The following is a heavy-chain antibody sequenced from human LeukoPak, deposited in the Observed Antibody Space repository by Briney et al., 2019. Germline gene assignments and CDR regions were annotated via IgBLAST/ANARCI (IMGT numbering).Heavy chain of an antibody. CDR1: GFTFSSYA. J-gene: IGHJ4*02. CDR3: ARGGQSLITGTMARS. CDR2: ISGSGGST. V-gene: IGHV3-23*01. D-gene: IGHD1-20*01. Sequence: HPGGSLRLSCAASGFTFSSYAMSWVRQAPGKGLEWVSAISGSGGSTYYADSVKGRFTISRDNAKNSLYLQMNSLRAEDTAVYYCARGGQSLITGTMARSWGQGTLVTVSS.